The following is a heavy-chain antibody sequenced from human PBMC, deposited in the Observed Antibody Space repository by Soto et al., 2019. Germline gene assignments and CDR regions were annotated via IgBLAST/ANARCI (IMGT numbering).Heavy chain of an antibody. D-gene: IGHD3-9*01. CDR1: GFTFSSYG. Sequence: QVQLVESGGGVVQPGRSLRLSCAASGFTFSSYGMHWVRQAPGKGLEWVAVIWYDGSNKYYADSVKGRFTISRDNSKNXLYLQMNSLRAEDTAVYYCARDIGYFDWFSIWFDPWGQGTLVTVSS. CDR2: IWYDGSNK. J-gene: IGHJ5*02. V-gene: IGHV3-33*01. CDR3: ARDIGYFDWFSIWFDP.